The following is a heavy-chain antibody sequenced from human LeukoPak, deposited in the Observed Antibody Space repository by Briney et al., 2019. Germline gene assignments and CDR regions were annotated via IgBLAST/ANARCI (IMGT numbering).Heavy chain of an antibody. Sequence: ASVKVSCKASGYTFTSYGISWVRQAPGQGLEWMGWISAYNGNTNYAQKLQGRVTMTTDTSTSTAYMELRSLRSDDTAVYYCAGVPTTVTTGHGYYYGMDVWGQGTTVTVSS. J-gene: IGHJ6*02. CDR1: GYTFTSYG. D-gene: IGHD4-17*01. CDR2: ISAYNGNT. CDR3: AGVPTTVTTGHGYYYGMDV. V-gene: IGHV1-18*01.